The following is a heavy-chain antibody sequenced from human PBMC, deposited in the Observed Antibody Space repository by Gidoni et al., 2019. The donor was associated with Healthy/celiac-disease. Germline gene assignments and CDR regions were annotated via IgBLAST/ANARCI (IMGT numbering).Heavy chain of an antibody. CDR2: INHSGST. V-gene: IGHV4-34*01. CDR3: ARFLTGADAFDI. D-gene: IGHD3-9*01. J-gene: IGHJ3*02. Sequence: QVQLQQWGAGLLKPSETLSRTCAVYGGSFSGYYWSWIRQPPGKGLEWIGEINHSGSTNYNPSLKSRVTISVDTSKNQFSLKLSSVTAADTAVFYCARFLTGADAFDIWGQGTMVTVSS. CDR1: GGSFSGYY.